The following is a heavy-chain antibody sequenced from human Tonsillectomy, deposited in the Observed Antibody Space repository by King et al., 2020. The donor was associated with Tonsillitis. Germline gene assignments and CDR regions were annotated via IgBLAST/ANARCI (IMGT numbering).Heavy chain of an antibody. Sequence: VQLVESGGGVVQPGGSLRLSCEASGFTFRSYGMHWVRQAPGKGLEWVAFIRYDGSNKYYADSVKGRFNISRDNFNNMVYLEMSSLRPADTAVYSCAKEVQDYLDPWGQGTLVTVSS. V-gene: IGHV3-30*02. J-gene: IGHJ5*02. D-gene: IGHD3-16*01. CDR1: GFTFRSYG. CDR2: IRYDGSNK. CDR3: AKEVQDYLDP.